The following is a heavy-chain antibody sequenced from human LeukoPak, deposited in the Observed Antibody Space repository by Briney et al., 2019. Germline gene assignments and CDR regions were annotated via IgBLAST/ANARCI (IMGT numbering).Heavy chain of an antibody. J-gene: IGHJ6*02. CDR1: GYTFTSYA. V-gene: IGHV7-4-1*02. CDR2: INTNTGNP. D-gene: IGHD3-9*01. CDR3: AIRSYDNYYYGMDV. Sequence: ASVKVSCKASGYTFTSYAMNWVRQAPGQGLEWMGWINTNTGNPTYAQGFTGRFVFSLDTSVSTAYLRISSLKAEDTAVYYCAIRSYDNYYYGMDVWGQGTTVTVSS.